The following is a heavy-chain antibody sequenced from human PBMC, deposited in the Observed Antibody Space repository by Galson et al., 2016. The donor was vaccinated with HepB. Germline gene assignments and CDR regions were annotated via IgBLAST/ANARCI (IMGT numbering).Heavy chain of an antibody. CDR2: INYSRNT. J-gene: IGHJ4*02. CDR1: GGSISSRNYY. CDR3: ARVAWYQYGSGSYDS. Sequence: SETLSPTCTVSGGSISSRNYYWGWIRQTPGKGLEWLWSINYSRNTYYNPSLQSRVTMSIDTSKNQFSLRLSSVTAADTAVYYCARVAWYQYGSGSYDSWGQGTLVSVSS. V-gene: IGHV4-39*01. D-gene: IGHD3-10*01.